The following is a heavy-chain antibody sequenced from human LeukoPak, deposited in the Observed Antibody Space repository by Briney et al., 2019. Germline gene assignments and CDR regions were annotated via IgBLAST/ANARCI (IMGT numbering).Heavy chain of an antibody. CDR1: GGSISSYY. J-gene: IGHJ4*02. D-gene: IGHD6-13*01. Sequence: SETLSLTCAVSGGSISSYYWSWLRQPPGKGREWIGYIYYSGSTNYNPSLKSRVTISVDTSKNHFSLKLSSVTAADTAVYYCARSLRGIAAAGFDYWGQGTLVTVSS. CDR3: ARSLRGIAAAGFDY. CDR2: IYYSGST. V-gene: IGHV4-59*01.